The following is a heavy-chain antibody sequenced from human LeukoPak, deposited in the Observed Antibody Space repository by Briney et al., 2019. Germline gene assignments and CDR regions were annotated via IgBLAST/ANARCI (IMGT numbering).Heavy chain of an antibody. J-gene: IGHJ4*02. CDR2: LSDNGVRT. CDR3: LTSPVATAEGY. CDR1: GFTFSGYA. Sequence: GGSLRLSCSASGFTFSGYAMHWVRQAPGKGLEYVSALSDNGVRTYYADSVKGRFTISRDNSKNTLYLQMSSLRPEDTAVYYCLTSPVATAEGYWGQGTLVTVSS. D-gene: IGHD6-13*01. V-gene: IGHV3-64D*06.